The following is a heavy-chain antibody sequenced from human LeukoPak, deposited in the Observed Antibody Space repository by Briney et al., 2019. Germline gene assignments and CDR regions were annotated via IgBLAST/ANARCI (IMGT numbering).Heavy chain of an antibody. J-gene: IGHJ5*02. CDR1: GFTFSSYA. Sequence: PGGSLRLSCAASGFTFSSYAMSWVRQAPGKGLEWVSAISGSGGSTYYADSVKGRFTISRDNSKNTLYLQMNSLRAEDTAVYYCAKDRGVIAAAGNWFDHWGQGTLVTVSS. V-gene: IGHV3-23*01. CDR3: AKDRGVIAAAGNWFDH. D-gene: IGHD6-13*01. CDR2: ISGSGGST.